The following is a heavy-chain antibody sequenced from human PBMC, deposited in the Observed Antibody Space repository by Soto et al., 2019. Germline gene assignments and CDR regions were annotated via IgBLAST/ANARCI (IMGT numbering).Heavy chain of an antibody. V-gene: IGHV5-51*01. CDR3: ARQYYYGSGSYPLIAVEPLDX. CDR1: GYSFTSYW. CDR2: IYPGDSDN. Sequence: GECLKLYCKGSGYSFTSYWIGCVRQMPGKGLECMGIIYPGDSDNRHRTSFQGQVTISADKSISTAYLQWSSLKASDTAMYYCARQYYYGSGSYPLIAVEPLDXWGQGTLVTVS. D-gene: IGHD3-10*01. J-gene: IGHJ4*02.